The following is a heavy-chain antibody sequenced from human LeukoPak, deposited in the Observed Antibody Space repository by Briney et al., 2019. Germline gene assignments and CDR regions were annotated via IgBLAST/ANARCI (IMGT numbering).Heavy chain of an antibody. CDR3: ARPPLSRGYYGSGSYYTN. Sequence: PSGTLSLTCAVSGGSISSSNWWNWVRQPPGKGLEWIGEINHSGSTNYNPSLKSRVTISVDTSKNQFSLKLSSVTAADTAVYYCARPPLSRGYYGSGSYYTNWGQGTLVTVSS. V-gene: IGHV4-4*02. J-gene: IGHJ4*02. CDR1: GGSISSSNW. D-gene: IGHD3-10*01. CDR2: INHSGST.